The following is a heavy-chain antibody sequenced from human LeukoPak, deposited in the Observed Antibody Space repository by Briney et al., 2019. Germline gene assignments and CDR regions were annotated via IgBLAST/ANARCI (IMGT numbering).Heavy chain of an antibody. V-gene: IGHV3-30*02. D-gene: IGHD2-15*01. CDR2: IRYDGSYT. CDR3: AKWGCSGVNCYPFAY. CDR1: EFSVGSNY. J-gene: IGHJ4*02. Sequence: GGSLRLSCAASEFSVGSNYMTWVRQAPGKGLEWVAFIRYDGSYTYYADSVKGRFTISRDNSKSTLYPQMNSLRAEDTAVYYCAKWGCSGVNCYPFAYWGQGTLVTVSS.